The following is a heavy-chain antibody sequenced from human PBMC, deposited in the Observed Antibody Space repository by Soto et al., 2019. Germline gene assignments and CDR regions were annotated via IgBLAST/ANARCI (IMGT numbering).Heavy chain of an antibody. CDR2: IYYTGST. V-gene: IGHV4-59*01. J-gene: IGHJ4*01. Sequence: PSETLSLTCTVSGSSISPFSWSWIRQPPGKGLEWIGYIYYTGSTKYNPSLKSRVTLSLGTSRNQLSLKLSSVTAADTAVYFCTRVGGYYGDYPNFDYWGPGTLVTVSS. D-gene: IGHD4-17*01. CDR1: GSSISPFS. CDR3: TRVGGYYGDYPNFDY.